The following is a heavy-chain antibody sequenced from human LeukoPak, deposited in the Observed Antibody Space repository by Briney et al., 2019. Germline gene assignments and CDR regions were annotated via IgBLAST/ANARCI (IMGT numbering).Heavy chain of an antibody. CDR1: GYTFTSYG. D-gene: IGHD3-10*01. J-gene: IGHJ5*02. Sequence: PLASVKVSCKASGYTFTSYGISWVRQAPGQGLEWMGWISACNGNTNYAQKLQGRVTMTRDTSISTAYMELSRLRSDDTAVYYCARSGLQITMVRGVPHWFDPWGQGTLVTVSS. CDR3: ARSGLQITMVRGVPHWFDP. CDR2: ISACNGNT. V-gene: IGHV1-18*01.